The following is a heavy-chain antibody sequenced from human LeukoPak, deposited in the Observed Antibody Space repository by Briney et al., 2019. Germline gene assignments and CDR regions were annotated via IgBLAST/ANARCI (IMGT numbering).Heavy chain of an antibody. Sequence: GGSLKLSCAASGFTFSDSTMHWVRQASGKGLEWVGRIRSIANSYATAYAASVKGRFTISRDDSKNTAYLQMNSLKTEDTAVYYCTRFLGYCSSTSCSNWFDPWGQGTLVTVSS. CDR2: IRSIANSYAT. CDR3: TRFLGYCSSTSCSNWFDP. J-gene: IGHJ5*02. D-gene: IGHD2-2*01. V-gene: IGHV3-73*01. CDR1: GFTFSDST.